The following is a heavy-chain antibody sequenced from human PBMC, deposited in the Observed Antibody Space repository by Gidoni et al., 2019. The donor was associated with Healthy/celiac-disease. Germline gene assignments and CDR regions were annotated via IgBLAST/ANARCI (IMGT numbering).Heavy chain of an antibody. CDR1: GFSLSTSVVG. V-gene: IGHV2-5*02. Sequence: QITLKESGPTLVKPTQTLTLTCTFSGFSLSTSVVGVGWIRQPPGKALEWLALIYWDDDKRYSPSLKSRLTITKDTSKNQVVLTMTNMDPVDTATYYCAHRPLGDFWSGFRLNNWFDPWGQGTLVTVSS. CDR3: AHRPLGDFWSGFRLNNWFDP. J-gene: IGHJ5*02. CDR2: IYWDDDK. D-gene: IGHD3-3*01.